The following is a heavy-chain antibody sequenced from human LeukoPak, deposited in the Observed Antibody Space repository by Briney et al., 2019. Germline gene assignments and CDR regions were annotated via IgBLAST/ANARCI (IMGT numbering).Heavy chain of an antibody. V-gene: IGHV3-23*03. Sequence: GGSLRLSCAASGFTFTDYAMTWVRQAPGKGLEWVSLISASSRTHYADSMKGRFTISRDNSRNTLYLQINSLRAEDTAVYYCAKDLDSTGSWPPEYFQHWGQGSLVTVSS. J-gene: IGHJ1*01. D-gene: IGHD3-22*01. CDR1: GFTFTDYA. CDR3: AKDLDSTGSWPPEYFQH. CDR2: ISASSRT.